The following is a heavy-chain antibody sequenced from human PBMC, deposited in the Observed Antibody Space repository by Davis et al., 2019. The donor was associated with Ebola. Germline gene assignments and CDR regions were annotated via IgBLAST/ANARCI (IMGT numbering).Heavy chain of an antibody. CDR3: ARSTRAGYSSGWNDY. Sequence: GSLRLSCAASGFTFSSYEMNWVRQAPGKGLEWVSYISSSGSTTYYADSVKGRFTISRDNAKNSLYLQMNSLRDEDTAVYYCARSTRAGYSSGWNDYWGQGTLVTVSS. J-gene: IGHJ4*02. CDR2: ISSSGSTT. D-gene: IGHD6-19*01. CDR1: GFTFSSYE. V-gene: IGHV3-48*03.